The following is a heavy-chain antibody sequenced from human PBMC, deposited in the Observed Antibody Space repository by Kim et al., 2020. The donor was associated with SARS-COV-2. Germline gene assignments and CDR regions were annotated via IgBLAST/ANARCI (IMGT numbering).Heavy chain of an antibody. CDR2: MSYDGTNK. CDR1: GFTFSSYA. CDR3: AKDANRGYSFGWTYYYYGMDV. V-gene: IGHV3-30*04. J-gene: IGHJ6*02. D-gene: IGHD5-18*01. Sequence: GGSLRLSCAASGFTFSSYAMNWVRQAPGKGLEWVAVMSYDGTNKNYADSVKGRFTISRDNSKNTLYLQMNSLRAEDTAMYYCAKDANRGYSFGWTYYYYGMDVWGQGTTVTVSS.